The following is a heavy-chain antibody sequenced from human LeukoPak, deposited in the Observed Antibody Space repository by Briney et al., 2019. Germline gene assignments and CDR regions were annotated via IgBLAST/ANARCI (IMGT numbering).Heavy chain of an antibody. Sequence: PGGSLRLSCAASGFTFSNYRMNWVRQAPGKGLEWVSSISSVGSYIYYADSVKGRFTVSRDNAKSSLYLQMNSLRAEDTAVYYCARDPFLLRYFDWLFPEIWGQGTLVTVSS. J-gene: IGHJ4*02. D-gene: IGHD3-9*01. V-gene: IGHV3-21*04. CDR2: ISSVGSYI. CDR3: ARDPFLLRYFDWLFPEI. CDR1: GFTFSNYR.